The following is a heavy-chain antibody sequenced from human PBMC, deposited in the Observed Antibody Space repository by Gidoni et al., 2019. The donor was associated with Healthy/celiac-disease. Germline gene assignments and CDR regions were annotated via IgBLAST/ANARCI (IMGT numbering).Heavy chain of an antibody. CDR1: GGSLSGYY. CDR2: INHSGST. J-gene: IGHJ4*02. V-gene: IGHV4-34*01. CDR3: ARGWANCSGGSCHFDY. Sequence: QVQLQQWGAGLLKPSETLSLTCAVYGGSLSGYYWSWIRQPPGKGLEWIGEINHSGSTNYNPSLKSRVTISVDTSKNQFSLKLSSVTAADTAVYYCARGWANCSGGSCHFDYWGQGTLVTVSS. D-gene: IGHD2-15*01.